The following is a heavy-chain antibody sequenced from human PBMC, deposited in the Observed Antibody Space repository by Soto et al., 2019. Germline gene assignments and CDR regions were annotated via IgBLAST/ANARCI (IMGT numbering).Heavy chain of an antibody. Sequence: SVKVSCKASGGTFSSYASSWVRQAPGQGLEWMGGIIPIFGTANYAQKFQGRVTITADESRSTAYMELSSLRSEDTAVYYCARDGQWEAYYFDYWGQGTLVTVSS. J-gene: IGHJ4*02. CDR1: GGTFSSYA. V-gene: IGHV1-69*13. CDR2: IIPIFGTA. D-gene: IGHD1-26*01. CDR3: ARDGQWEAYYFDY.